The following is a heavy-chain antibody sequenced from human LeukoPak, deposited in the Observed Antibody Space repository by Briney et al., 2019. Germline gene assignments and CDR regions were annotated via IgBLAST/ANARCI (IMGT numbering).Heavy chain of an antibody. D-gene: IGHD3-10*01. Sequence: GGSLRLSCAASGFTFSSYGMSWVRQAPGKGLEWVANIKQDGSEKYYVDSVKGRFTISRDNAKNSLYLQMNSLRAEDTALYYCARGTLGLGARGNYYYYMDVWGKGTTVTISS. CDR2: IKQDGSEK. J-gene: IGHJ6*03. CDR1: GFTFSSYG. V-gene: IGHV3-7*04. CDR3: ARGTLGLGARGNYYYYMDV.